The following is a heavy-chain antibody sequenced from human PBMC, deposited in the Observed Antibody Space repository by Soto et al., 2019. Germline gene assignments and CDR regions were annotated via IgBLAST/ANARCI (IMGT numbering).Heavy chain of an antibody. CDR1: GFSVGSNY. CDR2: IYSNGDT. J-gene: IGHJ4*02. D-gene: IGHD2-8*01. CDR3: ARKSDSSPVPEADGV. Sequence: EVQLVETGGGVIQPGGSLRLSCAASGFSVGSNYMTWVRQSPGKGLEWVSLIYSNGDTDYADSVKGRFSISRDNFKNTLYLQMNNLRAVDTAVYHCARKSDSSPVPEADGVWGRGTLVTVSS. V-gene: IGHV3-53*02.